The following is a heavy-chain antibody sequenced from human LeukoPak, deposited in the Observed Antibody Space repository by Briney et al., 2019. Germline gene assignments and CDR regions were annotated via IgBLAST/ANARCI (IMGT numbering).Heavy chain of an antibody. J-gene: IGHJ4*02. CDR1: GGSISSYY. CDR3: ARGRDGDRRFDY. CDR2: IYYSGST. V-gene: IGHV4-59*01. Sequence: PSETLSLTCTVSGGSISSYYWSWIRQPPGKGLEWIGYIYYSGSTNYNPSLKSRVTISVDTSKNQFSLKLSSVTAADTAAYYCARGRDGDRRFDYWGQGTLVTVSS. D-gene: IGHD4-17*01.